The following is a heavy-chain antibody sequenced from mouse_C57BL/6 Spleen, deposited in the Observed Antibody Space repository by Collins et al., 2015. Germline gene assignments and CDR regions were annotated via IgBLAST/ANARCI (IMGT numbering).Heavy chain of an antibody. CDR3: AREDYYGSPFAY. CDR1: GYTFTSYW. V-gene: IGHV1-53*01. CDR2: INPSNGGT. Sequence: QVQLQQPGTELVKPGASVELSCKASGYTFTSYWMHWVKQRPGQGLEWIGNINPSNGGTNYNEKFKSKATLTVDKSSSTAYMQLSSLTSEDSAVYYCAREDYYGSPFAYWGQGTLVTVSA. J-gene: IGHJ3*01. D-gene: IGHD1-1*01.